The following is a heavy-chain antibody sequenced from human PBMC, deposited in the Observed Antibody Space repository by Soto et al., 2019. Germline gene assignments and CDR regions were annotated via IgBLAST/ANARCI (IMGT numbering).Heavy chain of an antibody. CDR3: ARNSGQMPRKRIDY. D-gene: IGHD2-2*01. CDR1: GGSFSGYY. Sequence: SETLSLTCAVYGGSFSGYYWSWIRQPPGKGLEWIGEINHSGSTNYNPSLKSRVTISVDTSKNQFSLKLSSVTAADTAVYYCARNSGQMPRKRIDYWGQGTLVTVSS. V-gene: IGHV4-34*01. J-gene: IGHJ4*02. CDR2: INHSGST.